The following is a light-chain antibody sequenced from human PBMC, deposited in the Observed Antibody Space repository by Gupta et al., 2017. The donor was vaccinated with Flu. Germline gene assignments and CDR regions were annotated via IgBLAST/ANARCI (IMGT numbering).Light chain of an antibody. Sequence: VTVSWQGSNSNIGLRYDVHWDQQVPGTAPKLLIYGNTNRPSGVPDRFSASKSGTSASLAITGLQAEDEADYYCQSFDTILTWVFGGGTKLTVL. CDR3: QSFDTILTWV. CDR2: GNT. CDR1: NSNIGLRYD. J-gene: IGLJ3*02. V-gene: IGLV1-40*01.